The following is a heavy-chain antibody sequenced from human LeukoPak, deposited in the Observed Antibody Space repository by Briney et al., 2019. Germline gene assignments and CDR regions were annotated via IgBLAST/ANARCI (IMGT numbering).Heavy chain of an antibody. Sequence: SQTLSLTCIVSGGSMSSGGYYWSWIRQHPGKGLEWIGYIYYSGSTYYNPSLQSRVTISVDTSKNQFSLKLSSMTAADTAVYYCASSMIYCSSTSCYDYWGQGTLVTVSS. J-gene: IGHJ4*02. CDR1: GGSMSSGGYY. CDR2: IYYSGST. V-gene: IGHV4-31*03. D-gene: IGHD2-2*01. CDR3: ASSMIYCSSTSCYDY.